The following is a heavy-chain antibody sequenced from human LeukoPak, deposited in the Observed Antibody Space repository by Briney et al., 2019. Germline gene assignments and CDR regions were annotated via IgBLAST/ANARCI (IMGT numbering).Heavy chain of an antibody. V-gene: IGHV4-34*01. CDR3: ARGLRGYCSGGSCYRLYYYYYMDV. CDR1: GGSFSGYY. Sequence: SETLSLTCAVYGGSFSGYYWSWIRQPPGKGLEWIGEINHSGSTNYNPSLKSRVTISVDTSKNQFSLKLSSVTAADTAVYYCARGLRGYCSGGSCYRLYYYYYMDVWGKGTTVTVSS. D-gene: IGHD2-15*01. J-gene: IGHJ6*03. CDR2: INHSGST.